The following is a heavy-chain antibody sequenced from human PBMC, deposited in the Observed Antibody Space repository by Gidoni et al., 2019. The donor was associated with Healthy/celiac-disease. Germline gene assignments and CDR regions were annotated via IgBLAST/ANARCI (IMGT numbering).Heavy chain of an antibody. CDR2: INHSGST. D-gene: IGHD2-15*01. CDR3: ASRSGGSCYSY. CDR1: GGSFSGYY. V-gene: IGHV4-34*01. J-gene: IGHJ4*02. Sequence: QVQLQQWGAGLLKPSETLSLTCAVYGGSFSGYYWSWIRQPPGKGLEWIGEINHSGSTNYNPSLKSRVTISVDTSKNQFSLKLSSVTAADTAVYYCASRSGGSCYSYWGQGTLVTVSS.